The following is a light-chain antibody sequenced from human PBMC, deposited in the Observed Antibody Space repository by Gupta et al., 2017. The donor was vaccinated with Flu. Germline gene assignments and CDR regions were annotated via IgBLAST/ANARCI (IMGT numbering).Light chain of an antibody. J-gene: IGLJ3*02. Sequence: FLLTQPHSVSESPGQTVTISCTRSSGSIASNHVQWYQQRPGRAPTIVMYEDDHRPSGVPDRFSGSIDSSSNSASLIISGLKIEDEADYYCQWADTNSHRVFGGGTKLTVL. V-gene: IGLV6-57*03. CDR2: EDD. CDR1: SGSIASNH. CDR3: QWADTNSHRV.